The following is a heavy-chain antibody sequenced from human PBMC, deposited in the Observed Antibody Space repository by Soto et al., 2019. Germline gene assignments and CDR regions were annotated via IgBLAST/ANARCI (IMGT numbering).Heavy chain of an antibody. CDR3: ARGAKSTGWGSYRPPHYFDY. CDR1: GYTFTSYD. CDR2: MNPNSGNT. D-gene: IGHD3-16*02. Sequence: QVQLVQSGAEVKKPGASVKVSCKASGYTFTSYDINWVRQATGQGLEWMGWMNPNSGNTGYAQKFQGRVTMTRNTSISTAYMELSSLRSEDTAVYYCARGAKSTGWGSYRPPHYFDYWGQGTLVTVSS. J-gene: IGHJ4*02. V-gene: IGHV1-8*01.